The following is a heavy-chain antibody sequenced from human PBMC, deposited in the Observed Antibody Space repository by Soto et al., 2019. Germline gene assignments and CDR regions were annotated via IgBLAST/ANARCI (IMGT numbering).Heavy chain of an antibody. CDR1: GGTFSSYA. CDR3: VGGWLRTGWLFYFDY. CDR2: IIPIFGTA. J-gene: IGHJ4*02. D-gene: IGHD5-12*01. V-gene: IGHV1-69*01. Sequence: QVQLVKSGAEVKKPGSSVKVSCMASGGTFSSYAISWVRQAPGQGLEWMGGIIPIFGTANYAQKFQGRVTITADESTSTAYMELSSLRSEDTAVYYCVGGWLRTGWLFYFDYWGQGTLVTVSS.